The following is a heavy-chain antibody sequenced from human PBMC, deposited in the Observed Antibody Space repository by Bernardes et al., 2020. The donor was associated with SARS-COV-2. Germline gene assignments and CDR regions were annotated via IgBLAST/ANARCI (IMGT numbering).Heavy chain of an antibody. D-gene: IGHD3-22*01. V-gene: IGHV1-18*01. CDR3: ARCPVDSSANGYVHHARNWFDP. CDR1: GYTFTSNS. CDR2: INTLKGNT. Sequence: ASVKVSCKASGYTFTSNSIVWVRQAPGQGLEWMGWINTLKGNTNYAQRFQGRVTMTRDRSTSTAYMELRSLRSDDTAVYFCARCPVDSSANGYVHHARNWFDPWGQGTLVTVSS. J-gene: IGHJ5*02.